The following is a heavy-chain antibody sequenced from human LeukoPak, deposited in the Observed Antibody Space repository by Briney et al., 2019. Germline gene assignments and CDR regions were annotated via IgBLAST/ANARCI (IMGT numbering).Heavy chain of an antibody. V-gene: IGHV1-3*01. Sequence: GASVKVSCKASGYTFTSYAIHWVRQAPGQRLEWMGWINAGNGNTKYSQKFQGRVTITRDTSASTAYMELSSLRSEDTAVYYCARKKYYYGSGNKMGAFDIWGQGTMVTVSS. J-gene: IGHJ3*02. CDR2: INAGNGNT. CDR1: GYTFTSYA. D-gene: IGHD3-10*01. CDR3: ARKKYYYGSGNKMGAFDI.